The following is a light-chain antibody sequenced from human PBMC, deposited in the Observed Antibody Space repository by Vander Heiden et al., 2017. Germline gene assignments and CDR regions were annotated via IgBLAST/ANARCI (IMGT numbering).Light chain of an antibody. V-gene: IGKV3-20*01. CDR1: QSVSSSY. Sequence: ETVLTQSPGTLPLSSGERATLSCRASQSVSSSYLAWYQQKPGQAPRLLIYGASSRATGIPDRFSGSGSGTDFTLTISRLEPEDFAVYYCQQYGSSPRTFGQGTKVEIK. CDR3: QQYGSSPRT. J-gene: IGKJ1*01. CDR2: GAS.